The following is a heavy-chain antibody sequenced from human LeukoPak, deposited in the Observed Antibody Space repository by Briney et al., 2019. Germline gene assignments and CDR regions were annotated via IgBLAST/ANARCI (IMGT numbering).Heavy chain of an antibody. J-gene: IGHJ4*02. CDR2: ISTYVIRP. D-gene: IGHD2-15*01. CDR3: VRDGQGSTPLDY. CDR1: GFTFSSHW. V-gene: IGHV3-74*01. Sequence: GGSLRLSCAASGFTFSSHWMHWVRQAPGKGLVWVSGISTYVIRPRYAASVNGRFTISRDNDKHTLYLQMNSLRAEDTAVYFCVRDGQGSTPLDYWGQGTLVTVSS.